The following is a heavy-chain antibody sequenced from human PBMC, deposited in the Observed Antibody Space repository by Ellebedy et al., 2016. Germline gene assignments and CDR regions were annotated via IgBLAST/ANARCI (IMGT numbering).Heavy chain of an antibody. CDR1: GGSFSGYY. CDR2: INHSGST. Sequence: SETLSLXXAVYGGSFSGYYWSWIRQPPGKGLEWIGEINHSGSTNYNPSLKSRVTISVDTSKNQFSLKLSSVTAADTAVYYCASFSGLGAFDYWGQGTLVTVSS. J-gene: IGHJ4*02. D-gene: IGHD3-10*01. V-gene: IGHV4-34*01. CDR3: ASFSGLGAFDY.